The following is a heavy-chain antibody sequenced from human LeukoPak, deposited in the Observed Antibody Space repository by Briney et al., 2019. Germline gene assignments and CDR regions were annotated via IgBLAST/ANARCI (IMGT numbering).Heavy chain of an antibody. CDR1: GGSISSSSYY. V-gene: IGHV4-39*01. Sequence: PSETLSLTCTVSGGSISSSSYYWGWIRQPPGKGLEWIGNIYYSGSTYYNPSLKSRVTISLDTSKNQFSLKLSSVTAADTAVYYCARPDDGAFDFWGQGTLVTVSS. CDR2: IYYSGST. CDR3: ARPDDGAFDF. J-gene: IGHJ4*02. D-gene: IGHD3-10*01.